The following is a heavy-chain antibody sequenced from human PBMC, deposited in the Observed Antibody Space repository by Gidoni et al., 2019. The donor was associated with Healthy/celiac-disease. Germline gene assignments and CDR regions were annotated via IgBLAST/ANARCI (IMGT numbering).Heavy chain of an antibody. CDR1: GFTFSSYS. J-gene: IGHJ4*02. CDR2: NSSSSSYI. CDR3: ARDSPPSSLALDY. Sequence: EVQLVESGGCLVKPGGSLRLSCAASGFTFSSYSMNWVRQAPGKGLEWVSSNSSSSSYIYYADSVKGRFTISRDNAKNSLYLQMNSLRAEDTAVYYCARDSPPSSLALDYWGQGTLVTVSS. V-gene: IGHV3-21*01.